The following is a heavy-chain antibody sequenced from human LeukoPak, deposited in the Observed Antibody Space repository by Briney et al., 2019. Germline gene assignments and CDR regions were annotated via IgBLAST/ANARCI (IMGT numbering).Heavy chain of an antibody. CDR3: ARDGDWGSPSYYFDY. D-gene: IGHD7-27*01. J-gene: IGHJ4*02. Sequence: GRSLRLSCAASGFTFSSYAMHWVRQAPGKGLEWMAVISYDGSNKYYADSVKGRFTISRDNSKNTLYLQMNSLRAEDTAVYYCARDGDWGSPSYYFDYWGQGTLVTVSS. V-gene: IGHV3-30*04. CDR1: GFTFSSYA. CDR2: ISYDGSNK.